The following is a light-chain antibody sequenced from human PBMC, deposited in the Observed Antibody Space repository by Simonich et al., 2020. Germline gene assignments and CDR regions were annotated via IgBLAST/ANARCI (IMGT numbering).Light chain of an antibody. Sequence: EIVMTQSPATLSVSPGERATLSCRASQSVSSNLAWDQQTPGQAPRLLIYGASTRATGIPARFSGSGSGTEFTLTISSLQSEDFAVYYCQQYNNWPLTFGGGTKVEIK. CDR1: QSVSSN. J-gene: IGKJ4*01. CDR3: QQYNNWPLT. V-gene: IGKV3-15*01. CDR2: GAS.